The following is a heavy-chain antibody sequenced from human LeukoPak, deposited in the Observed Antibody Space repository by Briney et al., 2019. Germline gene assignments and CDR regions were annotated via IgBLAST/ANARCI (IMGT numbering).Heavy chain of an antibody. Sequence: PGGSLRLSCAASGFTFSSYSMNWVRQAPGKGLEWVSSISSSSSYIYYADSVKGRFTISRDNAKNSLYLQMNSLRAEDTAVYYCAREDDPIVYFQHWGQGTLVTVSS. V-gene: IGHV3-21*01. CDR2: ISSSSSYI. D-gene: IGHD3-16*02. CDR3: AREDDPIVYFQH. CDR1: GFTFSSYS. J-gene: IGHJ1*01.